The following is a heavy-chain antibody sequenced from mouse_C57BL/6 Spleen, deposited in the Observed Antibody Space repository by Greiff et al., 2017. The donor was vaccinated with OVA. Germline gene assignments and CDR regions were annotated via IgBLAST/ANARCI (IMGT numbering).Heavy chain of an antibody. CDR1: GYAFSSYW. CDR3: ARFLYYGNVYYAMDY. V-gene: IGHV1-80*01. D-gene: IGHD2-1*01. CDR2: IYPGDGDT. J-gene: IGHJ4*01. Sequence: VQLQQSGAELVKPGASVKISCKASGYAFSSYWMNWVKQRPGKGLEWIGQIYPGDGDTNYNGKFKGKATLTADKSSSTAYMQLSSLTSEDSAVYFCARFLYYGNVYYAMDYWGQGTSVTVSS.